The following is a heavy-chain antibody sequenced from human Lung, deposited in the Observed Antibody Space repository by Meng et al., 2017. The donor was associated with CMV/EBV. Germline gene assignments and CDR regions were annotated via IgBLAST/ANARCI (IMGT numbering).Heavy chain of an antibody. V-gene: IGHV1-8*01. CDR3: GRSGSGWYGGGIDY. J-gene: IGHJ4*02. D-gene: IGHD6-19*01. CDR1: GYNFLNSD. CDR2: INPKSGNT. Sequence: ASVKVSCKAAGYNFLNSDINWVRDSSGQGLEYMGWINPKSGNTDYARKFQGRVTFTRNTSINKAYMELSSMRSEDTALYYCGRSGSGWYGGGIDYWGQGALVTVSS.